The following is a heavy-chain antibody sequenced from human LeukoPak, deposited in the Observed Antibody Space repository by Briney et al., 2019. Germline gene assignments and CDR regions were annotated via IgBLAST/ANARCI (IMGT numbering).Heavy chain of an antibody. CDR2: ISSSSSYI. Sequence: GGSLRLSCAASGFTFSSYSMNWVRQAPGKGLEWVSSISSSSSYIYYADSVKGRFTISRDNAKNSLYLQMNSLRAEDTAVYYCARDYWFGGKRYPHHDYWGQGTLVIVSS. CDR3: ARDYWFGGKRYPHHDY. CDR1: GFTFSSYS. V-gene: IGHV3-21*01. D-gene: IGHD3-10*01. J-gene: IGHJ4*02.